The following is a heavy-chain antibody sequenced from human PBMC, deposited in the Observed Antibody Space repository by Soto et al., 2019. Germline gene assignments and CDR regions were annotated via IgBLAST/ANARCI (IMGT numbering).Heavy chain of an antibody. CDR3: ARGLQYYDILTGFDFDY. V-gene: IGHV3-48*02. J-gene: IGHJ4*02. CDR1: GFTFSSYS. D-gene: IGHD3-9*01. CDR2: ISSSSSTI. Sequence: GGSLRLSCAASGFTFSSYSMNWVRQAPGKGLEWVSYISSSSSTIYYADSVKGRFTISRDNAKNSLYLQMNSLRDEDTAVYYCARGLQYYDILTGFDFDYWGQGTLVTVSS.